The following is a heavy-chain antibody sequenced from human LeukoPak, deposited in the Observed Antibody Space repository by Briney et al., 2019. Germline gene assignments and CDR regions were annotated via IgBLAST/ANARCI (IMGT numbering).Heavy chain of an antibody. CDR1: GFTFSSYW. D-gene: IGHD2-15*01. CDR2: IKQDGSEK. V-gene: IGHV3-7*01. CDR3: AREGRATPRPQGTNYYMDV. Sequence: GGSLRLSCAASGFTFSSYWMSWVRQAPGKGLEWVANIKQDGSEKYYVDSVKGRFTISRDNAKNSLYLQMNSLRAEDTAVYYCAREGRATPRPQGTNYYMDVWGKGTTVTVSS. J-gene: IGHJ6*03.